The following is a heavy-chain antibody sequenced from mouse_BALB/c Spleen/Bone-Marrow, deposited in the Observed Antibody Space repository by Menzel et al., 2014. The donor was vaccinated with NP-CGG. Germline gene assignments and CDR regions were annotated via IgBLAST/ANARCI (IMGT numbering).Heavy chain of an antibody. V-gene: IGHV1S34*01. Sequence: IVKTGASVKISCKASGYSFTGYYMHWVKQSHGKSLEWIGYISCYNGATSYNQKFKGKATFTVDTSSSTAYMQFNRLTSEDSAVYFCARLDWDGGFAYWGQGTLVNVSA. CDR3: ARLDWDGGFAY. CDR1: GYSFTGYY. J-gene: IGHJ3*01. CDR2: ISCYNGAT. D-gene: IGHD4-1*01.